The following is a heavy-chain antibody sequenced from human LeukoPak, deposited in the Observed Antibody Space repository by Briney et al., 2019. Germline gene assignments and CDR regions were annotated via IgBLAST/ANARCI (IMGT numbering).Heavy chain of an antibody. CDR3: ARRRLAVAGRGYFDY. J-gene: IGHJ4*02. Sequence: SETLSLTCTVSGGSISSSSNYWGWIRQPPGKGLEWIGSIYYSGSTYYNPSLKSRVTISVDTSKNQFSLKLSSVTAADTAVYYCARRRLAVAGRGYFDYWGQGTLVTVSS. D-gene: IGHD6-19*01. V-gene: IGHV4-39*01. CDR2: IYYSGST. CDR1: GGSISSSSNY.